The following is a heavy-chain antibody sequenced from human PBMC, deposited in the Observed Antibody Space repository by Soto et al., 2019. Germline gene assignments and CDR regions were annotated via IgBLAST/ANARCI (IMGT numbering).Heavy chain of an antibody. Sequence: QVQLVQSGAEVKKPGSSVKVSCKASGGTVHNSAISWVRQAPGQGLEWMGGIIVIFGPANYAQKFQGRVTITADESTNTAFLDLNSLRSDDTAVYYCGRGGSWEKVDSWGPGTLVTVSS. D-gene: IGHD1-26*01. V-gene: IGHV1-69*01. CDR3: GRGGSWEKVDS. CDR2: IIVIFGPA. J-gene: IGHJ4*02. CDR1: GGTVHNSA.